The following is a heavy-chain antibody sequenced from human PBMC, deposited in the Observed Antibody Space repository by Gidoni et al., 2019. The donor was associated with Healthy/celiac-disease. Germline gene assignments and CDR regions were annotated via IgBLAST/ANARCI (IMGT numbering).Heavy chain of an antibody. CDR1: GGTFSSYT. CDR2: IIPILGIA. J-gene: IGHJ4*02. Sequence: QVQLVQSGAEVKKPGSSVTVSCKASGGTFSSYTISWVRQAPGQGLECMGRIIPILGIANYAQKFQGRVTITADKSTSTAYMELSSLRSEDTAVYYCAREGGYSYGYNYWGQGTLVTVSS. V-gene: IGHV1-69*08. D-gene: IGHD5-18*01. CDR3: AREGGYSYGYNY.